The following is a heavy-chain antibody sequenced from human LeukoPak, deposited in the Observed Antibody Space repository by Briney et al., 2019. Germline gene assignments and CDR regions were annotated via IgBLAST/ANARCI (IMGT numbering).Heavy chain of an antibody. CDR2: MNPTTGNT. D-gene: IGHD3-22*01. CDR3: ARLSETPAYYDTHVYYYVRY. V-gene: IGHV1-8*01. Sequence: ASVKVSCKTSGYPFSSYDINWVRQATGQGLEWMGWMNPTTGNTGYAQKFQGRVTMTRDTSINTAYMEISSLRSEDSAVYYCARLSETPAYYDTHVYYYVRYWGQGTLVTVSS. J-gene: IGHJ4*02. CDR1: GYPFSSYD.